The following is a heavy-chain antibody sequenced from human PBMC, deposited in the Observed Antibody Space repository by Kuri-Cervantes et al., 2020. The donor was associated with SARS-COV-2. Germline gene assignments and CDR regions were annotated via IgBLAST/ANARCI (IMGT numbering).Heavy chain of an antibody. CDR2: ISGSGGST. D-gene: IGHD1-1*01. CDR3: ARGERRAFDI. V-gene: IGHV3-23*01. Sequence: GESLKISCAASGFTFSSYAMSWVRQAPGKGLEWVSAISGSGGSTYYADSVKGRFTISRDNSKNTLYLQMNSLRAEDTAVYYCARGERRAFDIWGQGTMVTVSS. J-gene: IGHJ3*02. CDR1: GFTFSSYA.